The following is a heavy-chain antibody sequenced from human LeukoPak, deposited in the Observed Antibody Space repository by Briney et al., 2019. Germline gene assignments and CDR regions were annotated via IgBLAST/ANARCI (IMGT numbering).Heavy chain of an antibody. J-gene: IGHJ3*02. Sequence: SVKVSCKASGGTFISYAISWVRQAPGQGLEWMGGIIPIFGTANYAQKFQGRVTITADESTSTAYMELSSLRSEDTAVYYCARIRRDAFDIWGQGTMLTVSS. CDR2: IIPIFGTA. CDR3: ARIRRDAFDI. V-gene: IGHV1-69*13. CDR1: GGTFISYA.